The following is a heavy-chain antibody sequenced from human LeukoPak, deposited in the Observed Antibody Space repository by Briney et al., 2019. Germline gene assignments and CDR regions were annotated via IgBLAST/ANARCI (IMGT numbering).Heavy chain of an antibody. CDR1: GFTFSSYD. Sequence: GGSLRLSCAGSGFTFSSYDMRRVRQGAGKGLGWISPIGTADDTYYLASVAGRFTISRENARNSLYLQMRSLRAGDTAMYYCARERLGATKRVVNYDFDLWGRGTLVTVSS. J-gene: IGHJ2*01. CDR2: IGTADDT. D-gene: IGHD2-2*01. V-gene: IGHV3-13*01. CDR3: ARERLGATKRVVNYDFDL.